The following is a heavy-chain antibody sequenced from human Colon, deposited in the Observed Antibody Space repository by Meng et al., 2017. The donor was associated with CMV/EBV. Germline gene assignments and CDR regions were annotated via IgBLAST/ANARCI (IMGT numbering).Heavy chain of an antibody. V-gene: IGHV1-8*01. J-gene: IGHJ4*02. Sequence: SCKASEYIFSSYDINWVRQAPGQGLEWMGWMNPNSGYTDHAEKFQGRVSMSRNTAISTAYMELSSLKSQDTAVYFCTRGTAARRFDYWGQGTLVTVSS. D-gene: IGHD6-6*01. CDR3: TRGTAARRFDY. CDR1: EYIFSSYD. CDR2: MNPNSGYT.